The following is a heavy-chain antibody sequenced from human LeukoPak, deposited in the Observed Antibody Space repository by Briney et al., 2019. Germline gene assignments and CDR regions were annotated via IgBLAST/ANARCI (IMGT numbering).Heavy chain of an antibody. Sequence: GGSLRLSCAASGFTFSSYAMSWVRQALGKGLEWVSAISGSGGSTYYADSVKGRFTISRDNSKNTLYLQMNSLRAEDTAVYYCAKVRGSPSDRYFDYWGQGTLVTVSS. J-gene: IGHJ4*02. CDR3: AKVRGSPSDRYFDY. CDR2: ISGSGGST. D-gene: IGHD1-26*01. CDR1: GFTFSSYA. V-gene: IGHV3-23*01.